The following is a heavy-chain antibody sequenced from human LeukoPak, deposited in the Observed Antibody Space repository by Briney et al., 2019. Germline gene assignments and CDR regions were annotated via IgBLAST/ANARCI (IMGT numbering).Heavy chain of an antibody. J-gene: IGHJ4*02. V-gene: IGHV3-23*01. CDR3: ASSTYSSSRHFDY. Sequence: GGFLRLSCAASGFTFSDYAMGWVRQAPGKGLEWVSAITGSGDSSFYADSVKGRFTISRDNAKNSLYLQMNSLRAEDTAVYYCASSTYSSSRHFDYWGQGTRVTVSS. CDR1: GFTFSDYA. CDR2: ITGSGDSS. D-gene: IGHD4-11*01.